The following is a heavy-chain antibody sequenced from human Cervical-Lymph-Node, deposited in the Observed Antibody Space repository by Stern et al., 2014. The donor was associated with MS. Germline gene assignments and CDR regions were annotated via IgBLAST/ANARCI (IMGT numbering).Heavy chain of an antibody. CDR2: VNPSSGGT. J-gene: IGHJ4*02. V-gene: IGHV1-2*06. Sequence: VQLVESGAEVKKPGASVTVSCKASGYTFTDYFMHWVRQAPGQGPEWMGRVNPSSGGTHYAQKFQGRVTMTRDTSISTAYLELTNLTSDDAAVYYCATRRGCSGGSCSSRSLDYWGQGTLVTVSS. CDR1: GYTFTDYF. CDR3: ATRRGCSGGSCSSRSLDY. D-gene: IGHD2-15*01.